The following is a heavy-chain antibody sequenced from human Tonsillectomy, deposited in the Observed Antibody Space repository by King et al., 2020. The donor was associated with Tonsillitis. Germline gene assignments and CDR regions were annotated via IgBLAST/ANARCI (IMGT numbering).Heavy chain of an antibody. CDR2: INPGDSDT. CDR1: GYSFTSYW. J-gene: IGHJ4*02. D-gene: IGHD3-10*01. CDR3: ARLVLSGEASGSRQSTYFDY. Sequence: VQLVESGAEVKKPGESLKISCKGSGYSFTSYWIGWVRQMPGKGLEWMGIINPGDSDTRYSPSFQGQVTSSADKSISTAYLQWTSLKASDTAMYYCARLVLSGEASGSRQSTYFDYWGQGTLVTVST. V-gene: IGHV5-51*01.